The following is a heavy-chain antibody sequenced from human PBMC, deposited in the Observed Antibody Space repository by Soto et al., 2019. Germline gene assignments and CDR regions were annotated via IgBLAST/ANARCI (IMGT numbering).Heavy chain of an antibody. Sequence: EVQLVESGGGLVQPGGSLRLSCAASGFTFSSYWMHWVRQAPGKGLVWVSRINSDGSSTSYADSVKGRFTISRDNAKNTLYLQMNSLRAEDTAVYYCARDESVLAPIPTVVTHYFDYWGQGTLVTVSS. CDR2: INSDGSST. CDR1: GFTFSSYW. J-gene: IGHJ4*02. CDR3: ARDESVLAPIPTVVTHYFDY. D-gene: IGHD4-17*01. V-gene: IGHV3-74*01.